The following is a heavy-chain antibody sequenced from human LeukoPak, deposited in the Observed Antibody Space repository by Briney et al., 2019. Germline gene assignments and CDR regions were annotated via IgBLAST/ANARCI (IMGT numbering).Heavy chain of an antibody. J-gene: IGHJ4*02. Sequence: RASETLSLTCTVSGGSISSGDYYWSWIRQPPGKGLEWIGYIYYSGSTYYNPSLKSRVTISVDTSKNQFSLKLSSVTAADTAVYYCAYSGARSRFDYWGQGTLVTVSS. V-gene: IGHV4-30-4*01. CDR3: AYSGARSRFDY. CDR2: IYYSGST. D-gene: IGHD1-26*01. CDR1: GGSISSGDYY.